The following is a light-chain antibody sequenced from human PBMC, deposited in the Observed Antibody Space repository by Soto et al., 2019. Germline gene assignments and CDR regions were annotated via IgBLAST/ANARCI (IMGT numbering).Light chain of an antibody. V-gene: IGKV3-15*01. Sequence: DIVLTQSPGSVSLSPGESATLYCRTSQSVTSTYVAWYQQKPGQAPKLLIYGASSRATDFPARFSGSGSGTEFTLTISSLQSEDFAVYYCQQYNNWPRTFGQGTKVDIK. CDR3: QQYNNWPRT. J-gene: IGKJ1*01. CDR2: GAS. CDR1: QSVTST.